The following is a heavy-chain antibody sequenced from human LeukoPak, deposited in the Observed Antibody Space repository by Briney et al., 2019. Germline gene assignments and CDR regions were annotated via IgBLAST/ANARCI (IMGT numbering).Heavy chain of an antibody. CDR1: GGSFSGYY. J-gene: IGHJ5*02. V-gene: IGHV4-34*01. D-gene: IGHD3-16*02. Sequence: SETLSLTCAVYGGSFSGYYWSWIRQPPGKGQEWIGEINHSGSTNYNPSLKSRVTISVDTSKNQFSLKLSSVTAADMAVYYCARGPRYDYVWGSYRYSPYNWFDPWGQGTLVTVSS. CDR2: INHSGST. CDR3: ARGPRYDYVWGSYRYSPYNWFDP.